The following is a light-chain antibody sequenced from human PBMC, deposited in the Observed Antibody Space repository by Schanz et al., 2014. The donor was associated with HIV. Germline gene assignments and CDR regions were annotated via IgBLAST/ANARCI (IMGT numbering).Light chain of an antibody. Sequence: QSALTQPASVSGSPGQSITISCTGTSSDVGSYNLVSWYQHHPGKAPKLLISEVNKRPSGVPDRFSGSKSGNTASLTISGLQAEDEADYYCCSYTGSGTLVFGGGTKLTVL. CDR1: SSDVGSYNL. CDR2: EVN. CDR3: CSYTGSGTLV. J-gene: IGLJ2*01. V-gene: IGLV2-23*02.